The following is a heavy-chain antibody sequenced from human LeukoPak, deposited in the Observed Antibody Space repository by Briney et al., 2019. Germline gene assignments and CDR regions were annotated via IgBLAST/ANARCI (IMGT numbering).Heavy chain of an antibody. CDR2: IRYDGSNK. Sequence: GGSLRLSCAASGFTFSSCGMHWVRQAPGKGLEWVAFIRYDGSNKYYADSVKGRFTISRDNSKNTLYLQMNSLRAEDTAVYYCAKDQRYYDSSGPAFDYWGQGTLVTVSS. D-gene: IGHD3-22*01. CDR3: AKDQRYYDSSGPAFDY. CDR1: GFTFSSCG. J-gene: IGHJ4*02. V-gene: IGHV3-30*02.